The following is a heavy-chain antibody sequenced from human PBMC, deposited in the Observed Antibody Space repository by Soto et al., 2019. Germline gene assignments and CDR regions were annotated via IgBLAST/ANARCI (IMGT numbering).Heavy chain of an antibody. CDR3: ARERPNYYYYYYMDV. Sequence: SVKVSCKASGGTFSSYTISWVRQAPGQGLEWMGRIIPILGIANYAQKFQGRVTITADKSTSTAYMELSSLRSEDTAVYYCARERPNYYYYYYMDVWGKGTTVTVSS. V-gene: IGHV1-69*04. CDR2: IIPILGIA. CDR1: GGTFSSYT. J-gene: IGHJ6*03.